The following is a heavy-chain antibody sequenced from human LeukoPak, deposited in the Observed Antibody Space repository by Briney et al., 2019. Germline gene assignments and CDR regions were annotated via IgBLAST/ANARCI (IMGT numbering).Heavy chain of an antibody. Sequence: PGGSLRLSCAASGFTFSSYGMHWVRQAPGKGLEWVAFIRYDENNKYYADSVKGRFTISRDNSKNTLYLQMNRLTVEDTAVYYCAKVPFDFWSGHYKFWFDPWGQGTLVTVSS. CDR1: GFTFSSYG. D-gene: IGHD3-3*01. V-gene: IGHV3-30*02. CDR3: AKVPFDFWSGHYKFWFDP. J-gene: IGHJ5*02. CDR2: IRYDENNK.